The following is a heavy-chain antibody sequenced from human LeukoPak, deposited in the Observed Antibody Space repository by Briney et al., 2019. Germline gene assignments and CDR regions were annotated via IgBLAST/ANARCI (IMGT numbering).Heavy chain of an antibody. V-gene: IGHV4-39*01. D-gene: IGHD6-19*01. J-gene: IGHJ4*02. CDR1: GGSISSSSYY. CDR2: IYYSGST. CDR3: ARPKRAEDLSSGWYYFDY. Sequence: KPSETLSLTCTVSGGSISSSSYYWGWIRQPPGKGLVWIGSIYYSGSTYYNPSLKSRVTISVDTSKNQSSLKLSSVTAADTAVYYCARPKRAEDLSSGWYYFDYWGQGTLVTVSS.